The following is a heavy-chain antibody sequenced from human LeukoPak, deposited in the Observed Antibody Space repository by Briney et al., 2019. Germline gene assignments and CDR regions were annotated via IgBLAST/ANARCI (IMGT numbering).Heavy chain of an antibody. CDR3: AKAGSGYY. CDR1: GFTFTNYA. J-gene: IGHJ4*02. Sequence: GGSLRLSCAASGFTFTNYAMNWVRQAPGKGLEWVSAISGSGGNTYYADSVKGRFTISRDNSKNTVYLQMNSLRAEDTAVYYCAKAGSGYYWGQGTLVTVSS. V-gene: IGHV3-23*01. CDR2: ISGSGGNT. D-gene: IGHD3-10*01.